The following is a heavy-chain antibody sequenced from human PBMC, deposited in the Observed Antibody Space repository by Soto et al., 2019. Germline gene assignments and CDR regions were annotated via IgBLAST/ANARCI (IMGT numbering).Heavy chain of an antibody. CDR3: ARDRAVAAPNWFDP. D-gene: IGHD6-19*01. V-gene: IGHV3-30-3*01. J-gene: IGHJ5*02. CDR2: ISYDGSKK. CDR1: GLTIRSYA. Sequence: QVQLVESGGGVVQPGRSLRLSCADSGLTIRSYAMHWVRQAPGKGLEWVAVISYDGSKKFHADAVKGRFTISRDNSKNTLYLQMNSLRAEDTAVFYCARDRAVAAPNWFDPWGQGTLVTVSS.